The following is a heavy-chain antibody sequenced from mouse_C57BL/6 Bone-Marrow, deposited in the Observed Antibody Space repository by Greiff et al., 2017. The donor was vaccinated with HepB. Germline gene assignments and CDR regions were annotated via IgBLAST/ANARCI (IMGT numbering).Heavy chain of an antibody. CDR3: ARDYYGSSYPYYAMDY. Sequence: EVKVVESGGGLVKPGGSLKLSCAASGFTFSSYAMSWVRQTPEKRLEWVATISDGGSYTYYPDNVKGRFTISRDNAKNNLYLQMSHLKSEDTAMYYCARDYYGSSYPYYAMDYWGQGTSVTVSS. CDR2: ISDGGSYT. CDR1: GFTFSSYA. V-gene: IGHV5-4*03. D-gene: IGHD1-1*01. J-gene: IGHJ4*01.